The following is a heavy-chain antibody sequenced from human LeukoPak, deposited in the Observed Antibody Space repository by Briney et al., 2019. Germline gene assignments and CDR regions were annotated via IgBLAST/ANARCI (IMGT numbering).Heavy chain of an antibody. D-gene: IGHD3-10*01. CDR3: ARAVDYYGSGSYYKWFISDTKPFDY. CDR1: GYTFTSYG. J-gene: IGHJ4*02. V-gene: IGHV1-18*01. Sequence: ASEKVSCKASGYTFTSYGISWVRQAPGQGLEWMGWISAYNGNTNYAQKLQGRVTMTTDTSTSTAYMELRSLRSDDTAVYYCARAVDYYGSGSYYKWFISDTKPFDYWGQGTLVTVSS. CDR2: ISAYNGNT.